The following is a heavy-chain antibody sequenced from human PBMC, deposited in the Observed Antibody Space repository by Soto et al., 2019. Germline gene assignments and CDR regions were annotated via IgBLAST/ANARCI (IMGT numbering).Heavy chain of an antibody. D-gene: IGHD3-10*01. Sequence: SETLSLTCTVSGGSISSYYWSWIRQPPGKGLEWIGYIYYSGSTNYNPSLKSRVTISVDTSKNQFSLKLSSVTAADTAVYYCAGFIGERHYGYYYYYMDVWGKGTTVTVSS. J-gene: IGHJ6*03. CDR3: AGFIGERHYGYYYYYMDV. CDR2: IYYSGST. V-gene: IGHV4-59*01. CDR1: GGSISSYY.